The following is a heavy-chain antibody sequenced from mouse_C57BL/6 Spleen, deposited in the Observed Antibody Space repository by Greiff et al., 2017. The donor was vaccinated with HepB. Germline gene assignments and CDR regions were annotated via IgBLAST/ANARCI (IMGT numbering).Heavy chain of an antibody. CDR3: ARRDYYGSSPYFDY. D-gene: IGHD1-1*01. CDR2: IDPSDSYT. J-gene: IGHJ2*01. V-gene: IGHV1-59*01. CDR1: GYTFTSYW. Sequence: VQLQQPGAELVRPGTSVKLSCKASGYTFTSYWMHWVKQRPGQGLEWIGVIDPSDSYTNYNQKFKGKATLTVDTSSSTAYMQLSSLTSEDSAVYYCARRDYYGSSPYFDYWGQGTTLTVSS.